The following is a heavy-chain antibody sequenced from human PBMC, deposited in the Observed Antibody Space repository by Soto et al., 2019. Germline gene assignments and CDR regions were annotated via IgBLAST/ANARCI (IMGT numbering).Heavy chain of an antibody. CDR3: AKEPSSGYTRGYLDF. J-gene: IGHJ2*01. V-gene: IGHV3-30*18. CDR2: ISHDGGNE. D-gene: IGHD3-22*01. CDR1: GFSFSTYG. Sequence: QVHLEESGGGVVQPGRSLRLSCAASGFSFSTYGMHWVRQAPGKGLEWVAVISHDGGNEYYADSVKGRFTISRDSSKNPVYLQMNNVRAEDTAVYYCAKEPSSGYTRGYLDFWGLGTLVTVSS.